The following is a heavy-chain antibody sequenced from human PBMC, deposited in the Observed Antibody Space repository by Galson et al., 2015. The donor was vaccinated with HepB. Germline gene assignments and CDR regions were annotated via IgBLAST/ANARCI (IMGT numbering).Heavy chain of an antibody. CDR2: ISSSGSTI. D-gene: IGHD4-11*01. V-gene: IGHV3-11*01. J-gene: IGHJ6*02. CDR1: GFTFSDYY. CDR3: AREEGGAYSNYYYYGMDV. Sequence: SLRLSCAASGFTFSDYYMSWIRQAPGKGLEWVSYISSSGSTIYYADSVKGRFTISRDNAKNSLYLQMNSLRAEDTAVYYCAREEGGAYSNYYYYGMDVWGQGTTVTVSS.